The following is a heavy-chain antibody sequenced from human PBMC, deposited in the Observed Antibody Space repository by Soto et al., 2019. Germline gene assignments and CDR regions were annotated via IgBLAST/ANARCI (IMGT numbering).Heavy chain of an antibody. J-gene: IGHJ6*01. V-gene: IGHV3-30*18. Sequence: GGSLRLSCAASGFTFSSYGMHWVRQAPGKGLEWVAVISYDGSNKYYADSVKGRFTISRDNSKNTLYLQMNSLRVEDTAVYYCAKDQGYDFWSGYYQPTYYYYGMDVWGQGTTVTVSS. CDR1: GFTFSSYG. CDR2: ISYDGSNK. D-gene: IGHD3-3*01. CDR3: AKDQGYDFWSGYYQPTYYYYGMDV.